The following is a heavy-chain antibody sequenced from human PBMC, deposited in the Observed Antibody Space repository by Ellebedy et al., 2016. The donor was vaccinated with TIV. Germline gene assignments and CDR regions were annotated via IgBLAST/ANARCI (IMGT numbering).Heavy chain of an antibody. CDR2: INPNSGGT. J-gene: IGHJ4*02. Sequence: AASVKVSCKASGYTFTGYHMHWVRQAPGQGLEWMGWINPNSGGTNYAQKFQGWVTMTRDTSISTAYMDLSRLRSDDTAVYYRVRGMKLGIVWYYFDYWGQGTLVTVSS. D-gene: IGHD7-27*01. CDR1: GYTFTGYH. CDR3: VRGMKLGIVWYYFDY. V-gene: IGHV1-2*04.